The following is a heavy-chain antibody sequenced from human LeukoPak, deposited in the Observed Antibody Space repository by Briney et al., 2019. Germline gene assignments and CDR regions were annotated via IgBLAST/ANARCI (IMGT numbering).Heavy chain of an antibody. CDR3: ARAVGKSYAFDI. Sequence: SETLSLTCTVSGGSISSGGYYWSWIRQPPGKGLEWIGYIYHSGSTYYNPSLKSRVTISVDRSKNQFSLKLSSVTAADTAVYYCARAVGKSYAFDIWGQGTMVTVSS. CDR2: IYHSGST. V-gene: IGHV4-30-2*01. CDR1: GGSISSGGYY. D-gene: IGHD3-10*01. J-gene: IGHJ3*02.